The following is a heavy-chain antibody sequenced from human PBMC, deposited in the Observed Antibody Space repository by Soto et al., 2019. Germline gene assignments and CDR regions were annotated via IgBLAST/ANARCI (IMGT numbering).Heavy chain of an antibody. CDR3: ARDRLVAATSAPPYCYYGMDV. CDR2: ISSSSRYI. D-gene: IGHD2-15*01. J-gene: IGHJ6*02. Sequence: LRLSCATSGFTFSSYSMNWVRQAPGMGLEWVSSISSSSRYIYYADSVRGRFTISRDNAKNSLYLQINSLRAEDTAVYYCARDRLVAATSAPPYCYYGMDVWGQGTTVTVSS. V-gene: IGHV3-21*01. CDR1: GFTFSSYS.